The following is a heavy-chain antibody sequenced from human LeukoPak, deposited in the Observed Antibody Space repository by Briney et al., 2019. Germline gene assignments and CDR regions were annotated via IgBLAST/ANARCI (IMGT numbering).Heavy chain of an antibody. D-gene: IGHD5-18*01. CDR3: ARGNEYTYGNFFDY. CDR1: GGSISSSY. CDR2: IYTSGST. V-gene: IGHV4-4*07. J-gene: IGHJ4*02. Sequence: PSETLSLTCTVSGGSISSSYWSWIRQPAGKGLEWIGRIYTSGSTNYNPSLKSRVTMSADTSENQFSLNLSSLTAADTAVYYCARGNEYTYGNFFDYWGQGILVTVSS.